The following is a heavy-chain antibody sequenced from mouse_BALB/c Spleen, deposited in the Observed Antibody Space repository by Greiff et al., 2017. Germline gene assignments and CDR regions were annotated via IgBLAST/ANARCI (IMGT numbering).Heavy chain of an antibody. CDR2: INPNNGGT. CDR1: GYTFTDYN. CDR3: ARRWDHGGFAY. J-gene: IGHJ3*01. Sequence: VQLQQSGPELVKPGASVKIPCKASGYTFTDYNMDWVKQSHGKSLEWIGDINPNNGGTIYNQKFKGKATLTVDKSSSTAYMELRSLTSEDTAVYYCARRWDHGGFAYWGQGTLVTVSA. D-gene: IGHD1-1*02. V-gene: IGHV1-18*01.